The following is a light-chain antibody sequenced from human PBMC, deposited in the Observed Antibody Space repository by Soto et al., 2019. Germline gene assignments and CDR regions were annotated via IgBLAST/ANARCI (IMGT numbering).Light chain of an antibody. CDR2: GAS. J-gene: IGKJ2*01. Sequence: EIVLTQSPGTLSLSPGQRATLSCRTSQSVSSNYLAWYQQKPGQAPRLLIYGASNRATGIPDKFSGRGSGTDFTLTISRLEPEDFAVYYCQHYGSSPPYTFGQGTKVEIK. V-gene: IGKV3-20*01. CDR1: QSVSSNY. CDR3: QHYGSSPPYT.